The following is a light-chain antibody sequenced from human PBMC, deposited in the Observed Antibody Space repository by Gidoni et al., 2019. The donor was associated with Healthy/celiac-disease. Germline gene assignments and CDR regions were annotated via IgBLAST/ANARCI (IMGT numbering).Light chain of an antibody. J-gene: IGLJ3*02. CDR3: CSYAGSYW. V-gene: IGLV2-11*01. Sequence: QSALTQPRSVSGSPGQSVTISCTGTSRDVGGYNYVSWYQQHPGKAPKLMIYDVSKRPSGVPDRFSGSKSGNTASLTISGLQAEDEADYYCCSYAGSYWFGGGTKLTVL. CDR1: SRDVGGYNY. CDR2: DVS.